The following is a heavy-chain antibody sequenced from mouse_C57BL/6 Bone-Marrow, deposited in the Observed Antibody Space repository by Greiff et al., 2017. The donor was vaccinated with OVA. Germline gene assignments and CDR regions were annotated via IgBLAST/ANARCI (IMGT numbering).Heavy chain of an antibody. V-gene: IGHV1-85*01. CDR1: GYTFTSYD. J-gene: IGHJ3*01. CDR3: ARSELGGGFAY. D-gene: IGHD4-1*01. CDR2: IYPRDGST. Sequence: VQLQQSGAELARPGASVKLSCKASGYTFTSYDINWVKQRPGQGLEWIGWIYPRDGSTKYNEKFKGKATLTVDTSSSTAYMELHSLTSEDSAVYFCARSELGGGFAYWGQGTLVTVSA.